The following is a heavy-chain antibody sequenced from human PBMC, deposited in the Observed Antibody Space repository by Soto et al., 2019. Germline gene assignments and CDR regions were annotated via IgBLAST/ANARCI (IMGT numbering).Heavy chain of an antibody. CDR3: ARGAPSSSCADY. CDR1: GFTVSSNY. J-gene: IGHJ4*02. V-gene: IGHV3-66*01. D-gene: IGHD2-2*01. Sequence: EVQLVESGGGLVQPGGSLRLSCAASGFTVSSNYMSWVRQAPGKGLEWVSVIQSGGSTYYADSVKGRSSISRDNSKTTLYLQMISLRAEGTAVYYCARGAPSSSCADYWGEATLVTVSS. CDR2: IQSGGST.